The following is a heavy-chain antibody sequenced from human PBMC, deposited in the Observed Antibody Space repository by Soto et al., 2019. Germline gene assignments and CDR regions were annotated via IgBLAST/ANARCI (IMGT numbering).Heavy chain of an antibody. CDR2: MNPNSGNT. V-gene: IGHV1-8*01. J-gene: IGHJ6*02. CDR1: GYTFTSYD. CDR3: ARWPDGYYYYGMDV. Sequence: QVQLVESGAEVKKPGASVKVSCKASGYTFTSYDINWVRQATGQGLEWMGWMNPNSGNTGYAQKFQGRVTMTRNTSISTAYMELSSLRSEDTAVYYCARWPDGYYYYGMDVWGQGTTVTVSS.